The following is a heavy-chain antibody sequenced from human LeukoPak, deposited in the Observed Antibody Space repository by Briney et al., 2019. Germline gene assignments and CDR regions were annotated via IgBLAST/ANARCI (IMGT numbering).Heavy chain of an antibody. Sequence: GGSLRLSSVASGFTFSSDWMSWVRQAPGKGLEWVAHISQDGSETSYVDSVKGRLTISRDNAKNSLFLQMDSLRAEDTAVYYCARGKSYGLDVWGQGTTVIVSS. CDR1: GFTFSSDW. CDR2: ISQDGSET. CDR3: ARGKSYGLDV. J-gene: IGHJ6*02. V-gene: IGHV3-7*01.